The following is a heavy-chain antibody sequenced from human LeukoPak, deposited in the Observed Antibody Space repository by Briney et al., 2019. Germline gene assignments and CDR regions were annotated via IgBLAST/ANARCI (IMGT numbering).Heavy chain of an antibody. V-gene: IGHV3-21*01. Sequence: GGSLRLSCAASGFTFSSYSMNWVRQAPRKGLEWVSSISSSSSYIYYADSVKGRFTISRDNAKNSLYLQMNSLRAEDTAVYYCARAFWVTGVGSGSYYFDYWGQGTLVTVSS. CDR3: ARAFWVTGVGSGSYYFDY. CDR2: ISSSSSYI. CDR1: GFTFSSYS. D-gene: IGHD1-26*01. J-gene: IGHJ4*02.